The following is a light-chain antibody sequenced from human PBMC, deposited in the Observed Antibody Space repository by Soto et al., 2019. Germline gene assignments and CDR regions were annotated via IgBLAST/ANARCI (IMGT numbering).Light chain of an antibody. J-gene: IGKJ5*01. CDR1: QSISSY. CDR3: QQSYSTPIT. V-gene: IGKV1-39*01. CDR2: AAS. Sequence: DFQRTRSPACLCAVFGGIVCIPSRACQSISSYLNWYAQRPREAPKLLIYAASSLQSGVPSRFSGSGSGTDFTLTISSLQPEDFATYYCQQSYSTPITFGQGTRLEIK.